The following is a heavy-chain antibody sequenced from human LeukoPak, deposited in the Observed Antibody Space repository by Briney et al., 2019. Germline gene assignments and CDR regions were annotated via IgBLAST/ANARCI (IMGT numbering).Heavy chain of an antibody. CDR2: ISSSSSYI. CDR3: ARDTLRIAVAGTFDY. J-gene: IGHJ4*02. Sequence: GGSLRLSCAASGFTFSSYSMNWDRQAPGKGLEWVSSISSSSSYIYYADSVKGRFTISRDNAKNSLYLQMNSLRAEDTAVYYCARDTLRIAVAGTFDYWGQGTLVTVSS. V-gene: IGHV3-21*01. CDR1: GFTFSSYS. D-gene: IGHD6-19*01.